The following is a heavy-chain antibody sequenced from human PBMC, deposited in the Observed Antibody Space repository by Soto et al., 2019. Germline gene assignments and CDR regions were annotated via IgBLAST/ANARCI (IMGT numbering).Heavy chain of an antibody. D-gene: IGHD3-10*01. CDR3: ARNYYGSGYFDL. J-gene: IGHJ2*01. CDR2: INHSGST. Sequence: SETLSLTCAVYGGSFSGYYWSWIRQPPGKGLEWIGEINHSGSTNYNPSLKSRVTISVDTSKNQFSLKLSSVTAADTAVYYCARNYYGSGYFDLWGRGTLVTVSS. V-gene: IGHV4-34*01. CDR1: GGSFSGYY.